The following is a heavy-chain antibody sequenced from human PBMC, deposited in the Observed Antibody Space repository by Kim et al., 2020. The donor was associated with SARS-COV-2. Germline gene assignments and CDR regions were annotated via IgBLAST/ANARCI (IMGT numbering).Heavy chain of an antibody. J-gene: IGHJ6*01. D-gene: IGHD2-2*01. CDR1: GYTFTGYY. CDR3: NIVLVPAAAPPRPINYY. V-gene: IGHV1-2*02. Sequence: ASVKVSCKASGYTFTGYYMHWVRQAPGQGLEWMGGINPNSGGTNYAQKFQGRVTMTRGTSISTAYMELIRLRPDDTAVYYRNIVLVPAAAPPRPINYY. CDR2: INPNSGGT.